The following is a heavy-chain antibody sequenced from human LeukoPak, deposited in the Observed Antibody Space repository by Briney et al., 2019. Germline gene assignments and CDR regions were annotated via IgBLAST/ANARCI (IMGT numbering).Heavy chain of an antibody. CDR2: ISSNGGYT. CDR3: ARGGSSGYHLAY. Sequence: GGSLRLSCAASGFTFSNYAMYWVRQAPGKGLEYVSAISSNGGYTYYANSVKGRFTISRDNSKNTLYLQMTSLTAEDTAIYYCARGGSSGYHLAYWGQGTLVTVSS. CDR1: GFTFSNYA. J-gene: IGHJ4*02. V-gene: IGHV3-64*01. D-gene: IGHD3-22*01.